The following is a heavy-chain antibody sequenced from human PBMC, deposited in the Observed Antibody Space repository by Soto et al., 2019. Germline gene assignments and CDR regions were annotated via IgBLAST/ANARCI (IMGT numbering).Heavy chain of an antibody. CDR2: ISGSGGST. D-gene: IGHD6-19*01. V-gene: IGHV3-23*01. J-gene: IGHJ4*02. Sequence: GGSLRLSCAASGFTFSSYAMSWVRQAPGKGLEWVSAISGSGGSTYYADSVKGRFTISRDNSKNTLYLQMNSLRAEDTAVYYCAKERHSSGWYDWGALADWGQGTLVTVSS. CDR3: AKERHSSGWYDWGALAD. CDR1: GFTFSSYA.